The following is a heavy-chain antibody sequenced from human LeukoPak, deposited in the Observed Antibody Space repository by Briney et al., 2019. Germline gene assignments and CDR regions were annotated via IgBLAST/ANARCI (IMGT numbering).Heavy chain of an antibody. D-gene: IGHD2-15*01. CDR3: AKGFYYCSDGCPQHYYYMDV. J-gene: IGHJ6*03. V-gene: IGHV3-30*02. CDR2: TRYDVSDK. Sequence: GGSLRLSRAASGFTFSRHGMHWVRQAPGKGLEWVAFTRYDVSDKYYADSVKGRFTISRDNSENTLYLQMNSLRPEDTAVYYCAKGFYYCSDGCPQHYYYMDVWGKGTTVIVPS. CDR1: GFTFSRHG.